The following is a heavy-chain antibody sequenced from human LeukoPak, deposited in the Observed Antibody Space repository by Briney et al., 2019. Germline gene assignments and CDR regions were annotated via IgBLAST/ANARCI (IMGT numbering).Heavy chain of an antibody. D-gene: IGHD3-22*01. CDR1: GGTFNSYA. Sequence: ASVKVSCKASGGTFNSYAISWVRQAPGQGLEWMGGIIPIFGTANYAQKFQGRVTITADESTSTAYMELSSLRSEDTAVYYCVRITMIVVAQDYWGQGTLVTVSS. J-gene: IGHJ4*02. V-gene: IGHV1-69*13. CDR3: VRITMIVVAQDY. CDR2: IIPIFGTA.